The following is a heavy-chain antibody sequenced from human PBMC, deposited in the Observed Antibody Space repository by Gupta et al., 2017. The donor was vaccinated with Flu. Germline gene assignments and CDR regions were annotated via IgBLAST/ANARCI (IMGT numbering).Heavy chain of an antibody. CDR1: GGFTSGGCYY. V-gene: IGHV4-61*02. CDR2: IYTSGST. J-gene: IGHJ4*02. CDR3: ARDGYYYDSSGLDY. D-gene: IGHD3-22*01. Sequence: QVQLQESGPGLVKPSQTLSLTCTVPGGFTSGGCYYWSWIRQPAGKGLEWIGRIYTSGSTNYNPSLKSRVTISVDTSKNQFSLKLSSVTAADTAVYYCARDGYYYDSSGLDYWGQGTLVTVSS.